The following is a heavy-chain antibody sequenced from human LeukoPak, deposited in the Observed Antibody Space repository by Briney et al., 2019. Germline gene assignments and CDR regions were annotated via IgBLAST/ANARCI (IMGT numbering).Heavy chain of an antibody. CDR2: IWYDGSNK. CDR3: ARDSGGIAAAGKRYFQH. J-gene: IGHJ1*01. CDR1: GFTFSSYG. Sequence: QTGGSLRLSCAASGFTFSSYGMHWARQAPGKGLEWVAVIWYDGSNKYYADSVKGRFTISRDNSKNTLYLQMNSLRAEDTAVYYCARDSGGIAAAGKRYFQHWGQGTLVTVSS. V-gene: IGHV3-33*01. D-gene: IGHD6-13*01.